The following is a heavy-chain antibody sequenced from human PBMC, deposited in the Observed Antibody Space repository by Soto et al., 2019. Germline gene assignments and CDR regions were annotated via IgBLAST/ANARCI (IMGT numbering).Heavy chain of an antibody. CDR3: AREGGIVGATAADY. CDR1: GGSISSGGYY. V-gene: IGHV4-31*03. J-gene: IGHJ4*02. CDR2: IYYSGST. Sequence: QVQLQESGPGLVKPSQTLSLTCTVSGGSISSGGYYWSWIRQHPGKGLEWIGYIYYSGSTYYNPSLQCRVTISVDPSKTQCSLKLRSVTAADTAVYYCAREGGIVGATAADYWGQGTLVTVSS. D-gene: IGHD1-26*01.